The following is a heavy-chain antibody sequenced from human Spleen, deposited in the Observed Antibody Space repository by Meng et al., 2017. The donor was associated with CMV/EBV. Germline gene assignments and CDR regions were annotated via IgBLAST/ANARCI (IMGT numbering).Heavy chain of an antibody. D-gene: IGHD1-14*01. V-gene: IGHV3-9*01. CDR3: ARAGLGYHYDYGLDV. Sequence: SLKISCVVSGFSFDDYAMHWVRQGPGKGLEWVSGLNWNSDDIGYADSVKGRFTISRDNAKNSLYLQMDSLRPEATAFYYCARAGLGYHYDYGLDVWGQGTTVTVSS. J-gene: IGHJ6*02. CDR1: GFSFDDYA. CDR2: LNWNSDDI.